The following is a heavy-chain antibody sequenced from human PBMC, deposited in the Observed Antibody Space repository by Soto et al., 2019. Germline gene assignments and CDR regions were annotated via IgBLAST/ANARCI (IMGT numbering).Heavy chain of an antibody. V-gene: IGHV6-1*01. J-gene: IGHJ6*02. CDR1: GDSVSSNSAA. Sequence: SQTLSLTCAISGDSVSSNSAAWNWIRQSPSRGLEWLGRTYYRSKWYNDYAVSVKSRITINPDTSKNQFSLQLNSVTPEDTAVYYCARGEYSSSSRYYGMDVWGQGTTVTVSS. CDR2: TYYRSKWYN. D-gene: IGHD6-6*01. CDR3: ARGEYSSSSRYYGMDV.